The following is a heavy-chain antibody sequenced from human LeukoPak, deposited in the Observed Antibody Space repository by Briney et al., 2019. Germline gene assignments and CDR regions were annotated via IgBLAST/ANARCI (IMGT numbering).Heavy chain of an antibody. D-gene: IGHD6-19*01. J-gene: IGHJ4*02. CDR3: AKGEQWLVEPIDY. CDR2: ISGSGGST. V-gene: IGHV3-23*01. CDR1: GSTFSSYA. Sequence: GGSLRLSCAASGSTFSSYAMSWVRQAPGKGLEWVSAISGSGGSTYYADSVKGRFTISRDNSKNTLYLQMNSLRAEDTAVYYCAKGEQWLVEPIDYWGQGTLVTVSS.